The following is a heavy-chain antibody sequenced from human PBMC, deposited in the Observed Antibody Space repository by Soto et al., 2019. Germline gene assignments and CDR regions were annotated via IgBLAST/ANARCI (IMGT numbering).Heavy chain of an antibody. CDR3: ARADFWSGYYAFEK. CDR1: GDSISNYY. D-gene: IGHD3-3*01. J-gene: IGHJ4*02. CDR2: FYYGGSA. Sequence: PSETLSLTCAVSGDSISNYYWNWIRQPPGRGLEWIGYFYYGGSANYNPSLNGRVTISVDTPKKQISLSLSSVTAADTAVYYCARADFWSGYYAFEKWGQGTPVTVSS. V-gene: IGHV4-59*01.